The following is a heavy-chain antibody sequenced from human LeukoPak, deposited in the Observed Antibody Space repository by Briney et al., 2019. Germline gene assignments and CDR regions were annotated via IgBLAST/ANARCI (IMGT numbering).Heavy chain of an antibody. Sequence: SVNVSCKASGGTFSSYAISWVRQAPGQGLEWMGGIIPIFGTANYAQKFQGRVTITADESTSTAYMELSSLRSEDTAVYYCAIRFPTYYYDSSGYSNYYGMDVWGQGTTVTVSS. CDR3: AIRFPTYYYDSSGYSNYYGMDV. J-gene: IGHJ6*02. V-gene: IGHV1-69*13. CDR1: GGTFSSYA. D-gene: IGHD3-22*01. CDR2: IIPIFGTA.